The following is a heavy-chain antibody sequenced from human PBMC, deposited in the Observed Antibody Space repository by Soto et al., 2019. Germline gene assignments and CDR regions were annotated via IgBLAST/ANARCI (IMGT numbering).Heavy chain of an antibody. Sequence: SVKVSCKASGGTFSSYAISWVRQAPGQGLEWMGGIIPIFGTANYAQKFQGRVTITADESTSTAYMELSRLRSEDTAVYYCARAYCGGDCYRYGMDVWGQGTTVTVSS. CDR3: ARAYCGGDCYRYGMDV. V-gene: IGHV1-69*13. D-gene: IGHD2-21*02. CDR1: GGTFSSYA. CDR2: IIPIFGTA. J-gene: IGHJ6*02.